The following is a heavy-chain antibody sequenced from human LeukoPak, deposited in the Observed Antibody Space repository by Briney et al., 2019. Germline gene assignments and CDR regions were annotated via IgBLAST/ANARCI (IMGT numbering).Heavy chain of an antibody. CDR2: MNPNSGNT. CDR1: GYTFTSYD. J-gene: IGHJ4*02. Sequence: ASVKVSCKASGYTFTSYDINWVRQATGQGLEWMGWMNPNSGNTGCAQKFQGRVTMTRNTSISTAYMELSSLRSEDTAVYYCARARRASDYGIDYWGQGTLVTVSS. D-gene: IGHD4-17*01. V-gene: IGHV1-8*01. CDR3: ARARRASDYGIDY.